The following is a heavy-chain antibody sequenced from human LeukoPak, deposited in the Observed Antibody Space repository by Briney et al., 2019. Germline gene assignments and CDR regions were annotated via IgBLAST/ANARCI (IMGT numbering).Heavy chain of an antibody. Sequence: ASVKVSCKASEYTFTDYYIHWVRQAPGQGLEWMGWISAYNGNTNYAQKLQGRVTMTTDTSTSTAYMELRSLRSDDTAVYYCARVRLMVRGVIPTFDYWGQGTLVTVSS. CDR2: ISAYNGNT. J-gene: IGHJ4*02. V-gene: IGHV1-18*04. CDR3: ARVRLMVRGVIPTFDY. D-gene: IGHD3-10*01. CDR1: EYTFTDYY.